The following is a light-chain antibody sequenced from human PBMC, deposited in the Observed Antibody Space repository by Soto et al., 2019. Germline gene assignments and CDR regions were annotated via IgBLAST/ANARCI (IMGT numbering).Light chain of an antibody. V-gene: IGKV3-15*01. Sequence: EIVMTQSPATLSVSPGERATLSCRASQGIGDTLAWYQQKPGQTPRLLIYDTSTRATGVPARFSGSRSGAEFTLTINSLQSEDFGVYYCQRYNNWPLTFGGWTKVEVK. CDR1: QGIGDT. CDR3: QRYNNWPLT. CDR2: DTS. J-gene: IGKJ4*01.